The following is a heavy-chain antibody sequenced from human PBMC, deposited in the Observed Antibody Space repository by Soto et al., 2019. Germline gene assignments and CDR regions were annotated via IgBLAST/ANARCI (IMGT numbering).Heavy chain of an antibody. CDR1: GGSISSYY. D-gene: IGHD3-9*01. CDR2: IYYSGST. J-gene: IGHJ4*02. Sequence: SETLSLTCTVSGGSISSYYWSWIRQPPGKELEWIGSIYYSGSTYYNPSLKSRVTISVDTSKNQFSLKLSSVTAADTAVYYCARHDWAKPFDYWGQGTLVTVSS. V-gene: IGHV4-59*05. CDR3: ARHDWAKPFDY.